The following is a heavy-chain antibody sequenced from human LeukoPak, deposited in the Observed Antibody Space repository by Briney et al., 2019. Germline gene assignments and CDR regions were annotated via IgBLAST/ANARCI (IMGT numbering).Heavy chain of an antibody. V-gene: IGHV1-69*05. CDR2: IIPIFGTA. CDR3: ARGANSIDRNFDY. CDR1: GGTFSSYA. D-gene: IGHD6-6*01. J-gene: IGHJ4*02. Sequence: SVKVSCKASGGTFSSYAISWVRQAPGQGLEWMGGIIPIFGTANYAQKFQGRVTITTDESTSTAYMELNSLRSEDTAVYYCARGANSIDRNFDYRGQGTLVTVSS.